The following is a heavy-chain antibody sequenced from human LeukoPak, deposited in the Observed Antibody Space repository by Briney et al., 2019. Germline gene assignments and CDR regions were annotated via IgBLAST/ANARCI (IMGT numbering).Heavy chain of an antibody. J-gene: IGHJ4*02. CDR3: AKGVDGYTNAYFDY. V-gene: IGHV3-9*01. Sequence: GGSLRLSCAASGFTFDDYAMHWVRRAPGKGLEWVSGISWNSGSIGYADSVKGRFTISRDNAKNSLYLQMNSLRAEDTALYYCAKGVDGYTNAYFDYWGQGTLVTVSS. CDR2: ISWNSGSI. D-gene: IGHD3-16*01. CDR1: GFTFDDYA.